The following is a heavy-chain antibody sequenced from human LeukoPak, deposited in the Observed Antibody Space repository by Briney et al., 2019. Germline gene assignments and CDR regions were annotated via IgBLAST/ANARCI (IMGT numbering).Heavy chain of an antibody. D-gene: IGHD6-13*01. CDR1: GFTSSSYA. CDR2: ISYDGSNK. V-gene: IGHV3-30*04. Sequence: PGGSLRLSCAASGFTSSSYAMHWVRQAPGKGLEGVAVISYDGSNKYYADSVKGRFTISRDNSKNTLYLQMNSLRAEDTAVYYCAVHPHGQQLALGYFDYWGQGTLVTLSS. CDR3: AVHPHGQQLALGYFDY. J-gene: IGHJ4*02.